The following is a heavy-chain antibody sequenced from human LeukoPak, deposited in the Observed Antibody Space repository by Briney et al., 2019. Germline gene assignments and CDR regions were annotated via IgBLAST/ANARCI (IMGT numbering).Heavy chain of an antibody. D-gene: IGHD3-10*01. CDR1: GFTFYRHD. CDR2: ISGSGGGA. Sequence: GGPLSLSCAASGFTFYRHDMLGLRQAQGKAVVGLSGISGSGGGAYYAGSVKGRFTISRDNSKNTLYLQMNSLRAEDTAVYYCAKEVGSELFEDYWGQGTLVTVSS. CDR3: AKEVGSELFEDY. V-gene: IGHV3-23*01. J-gene: IGHJ4*02.